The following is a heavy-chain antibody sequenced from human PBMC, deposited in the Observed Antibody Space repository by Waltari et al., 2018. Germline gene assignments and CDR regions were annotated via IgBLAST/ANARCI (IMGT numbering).Heavy chain of an antibody. CDR1: GFTFRTYE. V-gene: IGHV3-48*03. J-gene: IGHJ4*02. CDR2: IVPTATT. D-gene: IGHD3-9*01. CDR3: VREDDRGASYF. Sequence: EVRLVESGGGLVQPGGSLRLSCAASGFTFRTYEMKWVRQAPGKGLEWISYIVPTATTLYAESVKGRFTSSRDNAMSSLFLQMNNLRVEDTSVYFCVREDDRGASYFWGQGALVTVSS.